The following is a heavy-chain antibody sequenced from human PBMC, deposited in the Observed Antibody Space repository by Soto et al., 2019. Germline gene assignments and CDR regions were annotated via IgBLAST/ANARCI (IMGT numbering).Heavy chain of an antibody. J-gene: IGHJ4*02. CDR1: GFTFGDYA. D-gene: IGHD3-16*02. V-gene: IGHV3-49*03. CDR3: TRGPDDYIWGSYRYASFDY. CDR2: IRSKAYGGTT. Sequence: GGSLRLSCTASGFTFGDYAMSWFRQAPGKGLEWVGFIRSKAYGGTTEYAASVKGRFTISRDDSKSIAYLQMNSLKTEDTAVYYCTRGPDDYIWGSYRYASFDYWGQGTLVTVSS.